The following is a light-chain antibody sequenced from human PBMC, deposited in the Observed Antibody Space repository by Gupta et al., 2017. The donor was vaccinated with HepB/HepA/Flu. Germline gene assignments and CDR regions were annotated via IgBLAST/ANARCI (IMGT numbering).Light chain of an antibody. V-gene: IGKV3-11*01. CDR2: GSS. Sequence: EIVLTQSPATLSLSPGERATLSCWASQSVSSNLAWYQQKLGQAPRLLMYGSSNRAAGIPARFSGSGSGTDFTLTISRLEPEDFAVYYCQQHNDWPLTFGGGTKVEI. J-gene: IGKJ4*01. CDR3: QQHNDWPLT. CDR1: QSVSSN.